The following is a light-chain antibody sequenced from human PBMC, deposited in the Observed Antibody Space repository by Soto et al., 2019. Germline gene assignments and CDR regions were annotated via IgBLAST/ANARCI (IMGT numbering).Light chain of an antibody. Sequence: EIVLTQSPGTLSLSPGERATLSCRASQSVSSSLAWYQQKPGLAPRLLIYDASTRATGISDRFSGSGSGTDFTLTISRLEPEDFAVYSCQQYDYSPPTFGGGTKVDTK. J-gene: IGKJ4*01. CDR1: QSVSSS. V-gene: IGKV3-20*01. CDR3: QQYDYSPPT. CDR2: DAS.